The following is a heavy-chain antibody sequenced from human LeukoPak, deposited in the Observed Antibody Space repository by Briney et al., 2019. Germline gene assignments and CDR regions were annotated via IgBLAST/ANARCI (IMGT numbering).Heavy chain of an antibody. CDR2: MNPNSGNT. CDR1: GYTFTGYY. D-gene: IGHD3-22*01. J-gene: IGHJ4*02. CDR3: ARGFRDSSGRKPDY. Sequence: ASVKVSCKASGYTFTGYYMHWMRQATGQGLEWMGWMNPNSGNTGYAQKFQDRVTMTRNTSIKTAYMELSSLRSEDMAVYYCARGFRDSSGRKPDYWGQGTLVTVSS. V-gene: IGHV1-8*02.